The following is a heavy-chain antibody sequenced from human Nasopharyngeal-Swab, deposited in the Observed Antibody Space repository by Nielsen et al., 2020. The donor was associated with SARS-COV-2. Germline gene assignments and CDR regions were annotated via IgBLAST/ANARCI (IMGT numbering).Heavy chain of an antibody. D-gene: IGHD2-15*01. J-gene: IGHJ4*02. Sequence: WIRQPPGKGLEWVAVIWYDGSNKYYADSVKGRFTISRDNSKNTLYLQMNSLRAEDTAVYYCAREFSWPKGGFDYWGQGTLVTVSS. CDR3: AREFSWPKGGFDY. V-gene: IGHV3-33*01. CDR2: IWYDGSNK.